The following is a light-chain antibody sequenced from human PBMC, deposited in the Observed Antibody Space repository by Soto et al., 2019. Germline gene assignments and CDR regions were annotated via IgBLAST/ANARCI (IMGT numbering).Light chain of an antibody. CDR3: STWDDSLNGLV. J-gene: IGLJ1*01. CDR1: SSNIGTYT. Sequence: QSVLTQPPSASGTPGQMVTISCSGSSSNIGTYTVNWYQQLPGTAPKLLIYSNNQRPSGVPDRFSGSKSGTSASLAISGLQSENESGYYCSTWDDSLNGLVFGTGTKVTVL. CDR2: SNN. V-gene: IGLV1-44*01.